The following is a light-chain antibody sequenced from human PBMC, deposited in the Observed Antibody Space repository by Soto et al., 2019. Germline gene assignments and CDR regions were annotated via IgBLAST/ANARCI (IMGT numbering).Light chain of an antibody. J-gene: IGKJ1*01. CDR3: QQSYSTPRT. CDR2: ATS. CDR1: QGISSW. Sequence: DIQMTRSPSSVSASVVDRVTVTFRASQGISSWLAWYQQKPGKAPKLLIYATSNLQSGVPFRFSGGGSGTDYTLTIGSLQPEDFATYYCQQSYSTPRTFGQGTKVDIK. V-gene: IGKV1-12*01.